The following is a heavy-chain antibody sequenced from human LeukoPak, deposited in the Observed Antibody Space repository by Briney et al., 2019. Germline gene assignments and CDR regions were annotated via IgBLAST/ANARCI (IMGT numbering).Heavy chain of an antibody. J-gene: IGHJ4*02. V-gene: IGHV3-21*01. D-gene: IGHD6-19*01. CDR1: RFTFSSYS. CDR3: ATEGGIVLAGPKVNY. CDR2: ISSSSSYI. Sequence: GGSLRLSCAASRFTFSSYSMNWVRQAPGKGLEWVSSISSSSSYIYYADSVKGRFTISRDNSKNTLYLQINNLRAEDTAVYYCATEGGIVLAGPKVNYWGQGTLVTVSS.